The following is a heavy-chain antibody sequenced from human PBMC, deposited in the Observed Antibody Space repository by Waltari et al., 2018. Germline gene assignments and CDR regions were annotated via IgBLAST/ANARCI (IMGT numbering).Heavy chain of an antibody. CDR2: ISNSGSTI. D-gene: IGHD3-22*01. Sequence: EVQLVESGGGLVQPGGSLRLSCAASGFTFSSYEMNWVRQAPGKGLEWVANISNSGSTIYYTDSVKGRFSISRDDAKNSLYLQMNSLRAEDTAVYYCAREKYYYDRAGLDYWGQGTLVTVSS. V-gene: IGHV3-48*03. CDR1: GFTFSSYE. CDR3: AREKYYYDRAGLDY. J-gene: IGHJ4*02.